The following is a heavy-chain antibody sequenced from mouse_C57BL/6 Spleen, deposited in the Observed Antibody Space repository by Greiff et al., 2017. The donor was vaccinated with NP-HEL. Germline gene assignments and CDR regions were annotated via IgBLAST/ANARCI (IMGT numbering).Heavy chain of an antibody. J-gene: IGHJ2*01. Sequence: EVMLVESGGDLVKPGGSLKLSCAASGFTFSSYGMSWVRQTPDKRLEWVATISSGGSYTYYPDSVKGRFTISRDNAKNTLYLQMSSLKSEDTAMYYCARHDRSSGYVEGYYFDYWGQGTTLTVSS. CDR1: GFTFSSYG. D-gene: IGHD3-2*02. V-gene: IGHV5-6*01. CDR3: ARHDRSSGYVEGYYFDY. CDR2: ISSGGSYT.